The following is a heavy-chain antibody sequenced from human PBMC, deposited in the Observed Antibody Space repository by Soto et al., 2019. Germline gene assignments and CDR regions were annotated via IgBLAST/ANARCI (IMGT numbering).Heavy chain of an antibody. Sequence: GSLRLSCAASGFTFSSYSMNWVRQAPGKGLEWVSYISSSSSTIYYADSVKGRFTISRDNAKNSLYLQMNSLRAEDTAVYYCASITGTTVTTHDAFDIWGQGTMVTVSS. V-gene: IGHV3-48*01. D-gene: IGHD4-17*01. CDR2: ISSSSSTI. J-gene: IGHJ3*02. CDR1: GFTFSSYS. CDR3: ASITGTTVTTHDAFDI.